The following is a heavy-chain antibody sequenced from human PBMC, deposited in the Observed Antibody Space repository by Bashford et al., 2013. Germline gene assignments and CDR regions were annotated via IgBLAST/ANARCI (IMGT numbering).Heavy chain of an antibody. D-gene: IGHD3-3*01. V-gene: IGHV3-21*04. J-gene: IGHJ4*02. CDR3: ARSTIFGVVLDY. CDR2: ISGSSGST. Sequence: VRQAPGKGLEWVSAISGSSGSTYYADSVKGRFTISRDNAKNSLYLQMNSLRAEDTAVYYCARSTIFGVVLDYWGQGTLVTVSS.